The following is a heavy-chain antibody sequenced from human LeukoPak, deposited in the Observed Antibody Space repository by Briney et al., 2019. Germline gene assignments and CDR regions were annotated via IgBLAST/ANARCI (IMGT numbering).Heavy chain of an antibody. D-gene: IGHD2-2*02. V-gene: IGHV1-18*01. Sequence: ASVKVSCKASGGTFSSYGISWVRQAPGQGLEWMGWISAYNGNTNYAQKLQGRVTMTTDTSTSTAYMELRSLRSDDTAVYYCARARHCSSTSCYTRVTGWFDPWGQGTLVTVSS. CDR2: ISAYNGNT. CDR3: ARARHCSSTSCYTRVTGWFDP. CDR1: GGTFSSYG. J-gene: IGHJ5*02.